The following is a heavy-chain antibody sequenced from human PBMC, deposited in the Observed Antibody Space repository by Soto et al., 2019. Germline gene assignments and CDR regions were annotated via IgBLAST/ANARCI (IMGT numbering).Heavy chain of an antibody. D-gene: IGHD3-10*02. CDR2: IDNSGSA. J-gene: IGHJ4*02. CDR3: SGAVSDFYVRRYRTSYFDQ. CDR1: GASVSTGDYY. V-gene: IGHV4-31*03. Sequence: QVQLDAWGPGLVQPSQTLSLSCTVSGASVSTGDYYWTWIRQHAGKGLEGIGYIDNSGSAYYNPSRRGRVDISVDTSKNEFSLILQSVTAADTAFYYCSGAVSDFYVRRYRTSYFDQWGQGILVTVSS.